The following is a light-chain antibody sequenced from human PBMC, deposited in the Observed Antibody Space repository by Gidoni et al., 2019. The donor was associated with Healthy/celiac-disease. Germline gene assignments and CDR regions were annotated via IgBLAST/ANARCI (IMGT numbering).Light chain of an antibody. CDR3: QQYGSSPF. CDR2: GAS. CDR1: QSVSSSD. J-gene: IGKJ4*01. Sequence: EIVLTQSPCTLSLSPWERATLYCRASQSVSSSDLAWYQQKPGQAPRLLIYGASSRATGIPDRFSGSGSGTYFTLTISRLEPEDFAVYYCQQYGSSPFFCGGTKVEIK. V-gene: IGKV3-20*01.